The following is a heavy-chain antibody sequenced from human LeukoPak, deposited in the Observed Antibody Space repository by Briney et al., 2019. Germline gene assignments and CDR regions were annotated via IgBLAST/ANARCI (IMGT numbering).Heavy chain of an antibody. CDR1: GGSISSYY. D-gene: IGHD1-26*01. J-gene: IGHJ5*02. V-gene: IGHV4-59*01. Sequence: SETLSLTCTVSGGSISSYYWSWIRQPPGKGLEWIGYIYYSGSTNYNPSLKSRVTISVDTSKNQFSLKLSSVTAADTAVYYCAKDYGSYRGGSWGQGILVTVSS. CDR2: IYYSGST. CDR3: AKDYGSYRGGS.